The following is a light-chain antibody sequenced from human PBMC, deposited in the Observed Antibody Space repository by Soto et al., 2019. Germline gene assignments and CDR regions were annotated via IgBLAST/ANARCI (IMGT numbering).Light chain of an antibody. CDR2: AAS. CDR1: QDISNY. CDR3: QQYSTYPPT. J-gene: IGKJ5*01. Sequence: DIQMTQSPSSLSASVGDRVTITCRASQDISNYLAWFQQKPGQAPKSLIYAASSLQSGVPPKFSGSGSGTDFTLTISSLQPEDFATYYCQQYSTYPPTFGQGTRLEIK. V-gene: IGKV1-16*02.